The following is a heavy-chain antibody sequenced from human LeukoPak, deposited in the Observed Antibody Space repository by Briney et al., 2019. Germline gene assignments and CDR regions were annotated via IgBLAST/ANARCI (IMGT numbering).Heavy chain of an antibody. D-gene: IGHD6-19*01. J-gene: IGHJ5*02. CDR1: GLTFSSYW. Sequence: PGGSLRLSCAASGLTFSSYWMSWVRQAPGKGLEWVANIKQDGSEKYYVDSVKGRFTISRDNAKNSLYLQMNSLRAEDTAVYYCAKIWLEPTVPQYNWFDPWGQGTLVTVSS. CDR2: IKQDGSEK. V-gene: IGHV3-7*03. CDR3: AKIWLEPTVPQYNWFDP.